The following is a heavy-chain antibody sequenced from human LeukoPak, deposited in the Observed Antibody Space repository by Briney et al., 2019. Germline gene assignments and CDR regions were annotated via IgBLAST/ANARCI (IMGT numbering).Heavy chain of an antibody. Sequence: GGSLRLSCAASGFTFSSYWMSWVLQAPGKGLEWVANIKQDGSEKYYVDSVKGRFTISRDNAKNSLYLQMNSLRAEDTAVYYCARAYYDFWSGYPHYFDYWGQGTQVTVSS. CDR2: IKQDGSEK. V-gene: IGHV3-7*01. J-gene: IGHJ4*02. CDR3: ARAYYDFWSGYPHYFDY. CDR1: GFTFSSYW. D-gene: IGHD3-3*01.